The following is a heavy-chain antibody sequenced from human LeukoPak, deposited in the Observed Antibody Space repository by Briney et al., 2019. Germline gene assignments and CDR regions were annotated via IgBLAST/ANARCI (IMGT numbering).Heavy chain of an antibody. D-gene: IGHD3-10*01. CDR3: ARDNPVVRGVIHDY. V-gene: IGHV3-21*01. Sequence: GGSLRLSCAASGFTFSSYSMNWVRQAPGKGLEWVSSISSSSSYIYYADSVKGRFTISRDNAKNSLYLQMNSLRAEDTAVYYCARDNPVVRGVIHDYWGQGTLVTVSS. CDR1: GFTFSSYS. J-gene: IGHJ4*02. CDR2: ISSSSSYI.